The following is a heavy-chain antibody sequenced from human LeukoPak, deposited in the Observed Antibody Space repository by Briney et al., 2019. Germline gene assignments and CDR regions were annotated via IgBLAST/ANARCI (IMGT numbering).Heavy chain of an antibody. J-gene: IGHJ4*02. V-gene: IGHV4-59*02. Sequence: PSETLSLTCSVSGGSVSSYYWSWIRQSPGKGLEWIGYIYYSGSTNYNPSLKSRVTISVDTSKNQFSLKLSSVTAADTAVYYCARGEGRSGWYFSVYWGQGTLVTVSS. D-gene: IGHD6-19*01. CDR3: ARGEGRSGWYFSVY. CDR2: IYYSGST. CDR1: GGSVSSYY.